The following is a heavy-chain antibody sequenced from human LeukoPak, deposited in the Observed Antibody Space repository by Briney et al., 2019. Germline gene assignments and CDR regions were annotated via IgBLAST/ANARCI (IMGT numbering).Heavy chain of an antibody. Sequence: SETLSLTCAVYGGSFSGYYWSWIRQPPGKGLEWIGEINHSGSTNYNPSLKSRVTISVDTSKNQFSLKLSSVTAADTAVYYCASPKGDYGDYYLDYWGQGTLVTVSS. V-gene: IGHV4-34*01. J-gene: IGHJ4*02. CDR1: GGSFSGYY. D-gene: IGHD4-17*01. CDR3: ASPKGDYGDYYLDY. CDR2: INHSGST.